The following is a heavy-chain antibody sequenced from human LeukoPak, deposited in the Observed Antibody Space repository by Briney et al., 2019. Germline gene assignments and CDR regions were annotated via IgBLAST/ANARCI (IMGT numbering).Heavy chain of an antibody. J-gene: IGHJ6*03. CDR3: ARVPRSYYYYYYMDV. Sequence: SETLSLTCNVSGGSISGYHWSWIRQPPGKGLEWLGYIYYSGSSNHNPSLKSRVTISADTSKNQFSLKLSSVTAADTAVYYCARVPRSYYYYYYMDVWGKGTTVTVSS. V-gene: IGHV4-59*01. CDR1: GGSISGYH. CDR2: IYYSGSS.